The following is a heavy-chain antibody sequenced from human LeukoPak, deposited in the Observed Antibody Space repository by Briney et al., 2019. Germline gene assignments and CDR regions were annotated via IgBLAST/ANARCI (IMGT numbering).Heavy chain of an antibody. V-gene: IGHV3-23*01. Sequence: GGSLRLSCAASGFTFSSYAMSWVRQAPGKGLEWVSAISGSGGSTYYADSVEGRFTISRDNSKNTLYLQMNSLRAEDTAVYYCARGDRITIFGAPYYYYGMDVWGQGTTVTVSS. CDR2: ISGSGGST. J-gene: IGHJ6*02. CDR3: ARGDRITIFGAPYYYYGMDV. CDR1: GFTFSSYA. D-gene: IGHD3-3*01.